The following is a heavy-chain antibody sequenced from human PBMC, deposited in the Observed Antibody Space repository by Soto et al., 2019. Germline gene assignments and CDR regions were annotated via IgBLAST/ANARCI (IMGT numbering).Heavy chain of an antibody. CDR1: GFTFDDYA. Sequence: EVQLVESGGGLVQPGRSLRLSCAASGFTFDDYAMHWVRQAPGKGLEWVSGISWNSGSIGYADSVKGRFTISRDNAKNSLYRQMNSLRAEDTALYYCAKSADWNYVSVGGRCYFDYWGQGTLVTVSS. CDR2: ISWNSGSI. V-gene: IGHV3-9*01. D-gene: IGHD1-7*01. J-gene: IGHJ4*02. CDR3: AKSADWNYVSVGGRCYFDY.